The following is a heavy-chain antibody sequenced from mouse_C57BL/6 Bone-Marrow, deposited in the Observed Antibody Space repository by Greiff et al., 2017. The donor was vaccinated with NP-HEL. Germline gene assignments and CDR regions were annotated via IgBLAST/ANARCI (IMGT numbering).Heavy chain of an antibody. CDR3: ARGSNYYGSRRGNFDV. CDR2: IYPGSGST. J-gene: IGHJ1*03. CDR1: GYTFTSYW. Sequence: VQLQQPGAELVKPGASVKMSCKASGYTFTSYWITWVKQRPGQGLEWIGDIYPGSGSTNYNEKFKSKATLTVDTSSSTAYMQLSSLTSEDSAVYYCARGSNYYGSRRGNFDVWGKGTTVTVSS. D-gene: IGHD1-1*01. V-gene: IGHV1-55*01.